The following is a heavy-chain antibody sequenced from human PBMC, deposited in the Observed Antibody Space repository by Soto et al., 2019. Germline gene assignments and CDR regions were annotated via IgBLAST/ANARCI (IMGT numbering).Heavy chain of an antibody. Sequence: GGSLRLSCAASGFTFSSYAMSWVRQAPGKGLEWVSAISGSGGSTYYADSVKGRFTISRDNSKNTLYLQMNSLRAEDTAVYYCAKGRGGYCSGGSCPRNHFDYWGQGTLVTVSS. V-gene: IGHV3-23*01. D-gene: IGHD2-15*01. J-gene: IGHJ4*02. CDR2: ISGSGGST. CDR1: GFTFSSYA. CDR3: AKGRGGYCSGGSCPRNHFDY.